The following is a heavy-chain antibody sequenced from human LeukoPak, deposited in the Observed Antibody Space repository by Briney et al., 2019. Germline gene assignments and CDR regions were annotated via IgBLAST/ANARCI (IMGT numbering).Heavy chain of an antibody. CDR3: ARVDDSSGYYGHFDY. V-gene: IGHV1-69*01. J-gene: IGHJ4*02. CDR2: IIPIFGTA. CDR1: GGTFSSYA. D-gene: IGHD3-22*01. Sequence: SVKVSCKASGGTFSSYAISWVRQAPGQGLEWMGGIIPIFGTANYAQKFQGRVTITADESTSTAYMELSSLRSEDTAVYYCARVDDSSGYYGHFDYCGQGTLVTVSS.